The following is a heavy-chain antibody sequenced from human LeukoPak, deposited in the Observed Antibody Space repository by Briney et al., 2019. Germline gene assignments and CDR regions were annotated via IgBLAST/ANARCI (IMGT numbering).Heavy chain of an antibody. CDR3: ASHLWFGELSGGVQKYIDY. CDR1: GYTFTGYY. V-gene: IGHV1-2*06. Sequence: ASVKVSCKASGYTFTGYYMHWVRQAPGQGLEWMGRINPNSGGTNYAQKFQGRVTKTRDTSISTAYMELSRLRSDDTAVYYCASHLWFGELSGGVQKYIDYWGQGTLVTVSS. J-gene: IGHJ4*02. D-gene: IGHD3-10*01. CDR2: INPNSGGT.